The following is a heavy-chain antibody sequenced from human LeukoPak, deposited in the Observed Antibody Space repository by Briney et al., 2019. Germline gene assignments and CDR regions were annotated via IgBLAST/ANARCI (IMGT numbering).Heavy chain of an antibody. CDR3: TRHYFSD. V-gene: IGHV3-72*01. CDR1: AFTISYHY. J-gene: IGHJ4*02. CDR2: TSNKADSYTT. D-gene: IGHD2-15*01. Sequence: GGSLRLSCAASAFTISYHYMDWVRQAPGKGLEWVGRTSNKADSYTTYYAASVKGRFTISRDDSKNLLYLQMKSLKAEDTAVYYCTRHYFSDWGQGTLVTVSS.